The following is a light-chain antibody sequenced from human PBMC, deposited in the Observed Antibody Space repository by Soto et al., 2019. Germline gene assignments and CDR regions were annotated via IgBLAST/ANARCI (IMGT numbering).Light chain of an antibody. V-gene: IGKV3-15*01. CDR3: QQHNHWPS. CDR2: SSS. Sequence: EIVMTQSPATLPVSPGESATLSCRASPSIASNLALYQQKPGKAPRLIIHSSSARATGIPPRFSGSGSGTEFTLTISSLQSEDVAVNYCQQHNHWPSFGQGTNLEI. J-gene: IGKJ2*01. CDR1: PSIASN.